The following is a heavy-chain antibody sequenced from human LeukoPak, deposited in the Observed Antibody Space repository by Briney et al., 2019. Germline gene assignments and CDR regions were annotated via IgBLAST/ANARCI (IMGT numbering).Heavy chain of an antibody. V-gene: IGHV3-73*01. D-gene: IGHD3-10*01. CDR2: IRSKANSYAT. CDR3: TRHRGVYYYGSGSYSYYYYYGMDV. J-gene: IGHJ6*02. CDR1: GFTFSGSA. Sequence: PGGSLRLSCAASGFTFSGSAMHWVRQASGKGLEWVGRIRSKANSYATAYAASVKGRFTISRDDSKNTAYLQMNSLKTEDTAVYYCTRHRGVYYYGSGSYSYYYYYGMDVWGQGTTVTVSS.